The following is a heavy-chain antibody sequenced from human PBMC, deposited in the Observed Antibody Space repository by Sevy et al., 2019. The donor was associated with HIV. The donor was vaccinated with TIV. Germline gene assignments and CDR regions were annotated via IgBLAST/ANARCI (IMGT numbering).Heavy chain of an antibody. CDR1: GFTFSSYE. V-gene: IGHV3-48*03. J-gene: IGHJ5*02. D-gene: IGHD3-22*01. CDR2: ISSSGTTI. Sequence: GSLRLSCEASGFTFSSYEMNWVRQAPGKGLEWVSYISSSGTTIQYADSVKGRFTISRDNAKNSLYMQMNSLRAEDTAVYYCARVDANYDKGFDPWGQGTLVTVSS. CDR3: ARVDANYDKGFDP.